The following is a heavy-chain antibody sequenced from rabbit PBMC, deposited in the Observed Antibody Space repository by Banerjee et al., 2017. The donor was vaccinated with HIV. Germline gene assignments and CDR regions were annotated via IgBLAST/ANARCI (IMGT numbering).Heavy chain of an antibody. D-gene: IGHD2-1*01. CDR1: GMDFSNYG. J-gene: IGHJ4*01. Sequence: ELVESGGGLVQPGESLTLSCKASGMDFSNYGVSWVRQAPGKGLEWIGYIFPRDGISVCADSVDGRFTISRDNAQNTVSLQMTSLTAADTATYFCARGGDYGVFDLWGPGTLVTVS. V-gene: IGHV1S47*01. CDR3: ARGGDYGVFDL. CDR2: IFPRDGIS.